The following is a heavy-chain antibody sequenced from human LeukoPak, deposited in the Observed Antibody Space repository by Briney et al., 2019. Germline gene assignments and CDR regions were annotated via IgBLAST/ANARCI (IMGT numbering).Heavy chain of an antibody. CDR1: GVSMSAYQ. Sequence: SETLSLTCTVSGVSMSAYQWSWVRQSPEKGLEWIGCINTKGETSYNPSLKSRVTTSVDTSKSQFSLRLTSVTAADTAVYYCATSNDAKIAPFDHRGQGAPVTVSS. CDR2: INTKGET. D-gene: IGHD2-21*01. CDR3: ATSNDAKIAPFDH. J-gene: IGHJ4*02. V-gene: IGHV4-4*09.